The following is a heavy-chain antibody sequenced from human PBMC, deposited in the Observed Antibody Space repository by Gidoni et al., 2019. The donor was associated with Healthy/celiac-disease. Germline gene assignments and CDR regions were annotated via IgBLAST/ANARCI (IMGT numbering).Heavy chain of an antibody. J-gene: IGHJ6*03. V-gene: IGHV1-69*01. D-gene: IGHD6-19*01. CDR1: GGTFSSYA. Sequence: QVQLVQSGAEVKKPGSSVKVPCKASGGTFSSYAISWVRQAPGQGLEWMGGIIPIFGTANYAQKFQGRVTITADESTSTAYMELSSLRSEDTAVYYCASAVAGTGYYYYYYMDVWGKGTTVTVSS. CDR3: ASAVAGTGYYYYYYMDV. CDR2: IIPIFGTA.